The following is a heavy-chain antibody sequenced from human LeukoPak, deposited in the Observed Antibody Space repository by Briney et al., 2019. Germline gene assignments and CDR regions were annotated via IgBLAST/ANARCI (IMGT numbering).Heavy chain of an antibody. V-gene: IGHV3-23*01. CDR1: GFTFSSYA. J-gene: IGHJ4*02. CDR3: AKEGIWFGEHFDY. D-gene: IGHD3-10*01. Sequence: GGSLRLSCVASGFTFSSYAMSWVRQAPGKGLEWVSAISGSGGSTYYADSAKGRFTISRDNSKNTLYLQMNSLRAEDTAVYYCAKEGIWFGEHFDYWGQGTLVTVSS. CDR2: ISGSGGST.